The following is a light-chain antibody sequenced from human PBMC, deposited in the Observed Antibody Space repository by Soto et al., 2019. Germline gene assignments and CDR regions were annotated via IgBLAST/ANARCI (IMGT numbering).Light chain of an antibody. CDR1: QSVSRY. V-gene: IGKV3-11*01. Sequence: EIVLTQSPATLSLSPGERATLSCRASQSVSRYLAWYQQKPGQAPRLLIYDASNRATGIPARFSGSGSGTDFTLTIISLEPEDFAVYYCQQRSNWPLTFGPGTKVDVK. CDR3: QQRSNWPLT. CDR2: DAS. J-gene: IGKJ3*01.